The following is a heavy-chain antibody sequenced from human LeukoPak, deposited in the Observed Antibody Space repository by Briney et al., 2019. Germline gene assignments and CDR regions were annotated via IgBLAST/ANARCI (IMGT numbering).Heavy chain of an antibody. Sequence: GASVKVSCKASGYTFTIYGISWVRQAPGQGREWMGWISAYNGNTNYAQKLQGRVTMTTDTSTSTAYMELRSLRSDDTAVYYCARYGDYEYYFDYWGQGPLVTVSS. V-gene: IGHV1-18*01. CDR2: ISAYNGNT. J-gene: IGHJ4*02. CDR3: ARYGDYEYYFDY. CDR1: GYTFTIYG. D-gene: IGHD4-17*01.